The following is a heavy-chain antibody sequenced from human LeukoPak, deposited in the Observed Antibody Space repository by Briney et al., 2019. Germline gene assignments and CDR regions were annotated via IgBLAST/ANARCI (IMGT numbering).Heavy chain of an antibody. J-gene: IGHJ4*02. CDR1: GFTVSSNY. Sequence: GGSLRLSCAASGFTVSSNYMSWVRQAPGKGLEWVSVIYSGGSTYYADSVKGRFTISRDNAKNSLYLQMNSLRVEDTAVYYCARDADYYVADSWGPGTLVTVSS. V-gene: IGHV3-66*01. D-gene: IGHD4/OR15-4a*01. CDR2: IYSGGST. CDR3: ARDADYYVADS.